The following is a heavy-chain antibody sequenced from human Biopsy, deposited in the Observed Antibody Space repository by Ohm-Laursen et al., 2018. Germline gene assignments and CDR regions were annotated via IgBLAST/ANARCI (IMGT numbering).Heavy chain of an antibody. V-gene: IGHV4-59*01. CDR2: IYYTGNT. CDR1: GDSISTYY. J-gene: IGHJ2*01. Sequence: SQTLSLTCTVSGDSISTYYWSWIRQPPGKGLQGIGYIYYTGNTAYNPSLQSRVTISVDTSKNHFSLRLRSMTPADTALYYCARDRGYYSDRTIPGYFDLWGRGTLVTVSS. D-gene: IGHD3-22*01. CDR3: ARDRGYYSDRTIPGYFDL.